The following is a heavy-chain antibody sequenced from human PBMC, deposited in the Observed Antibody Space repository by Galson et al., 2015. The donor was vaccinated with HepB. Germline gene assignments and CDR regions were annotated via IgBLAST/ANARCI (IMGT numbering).Heavy chain of an antibody. V-gene: IGHV3-30-3*01. J-gene: IGHJ4*02. CDR2: ISYDGSNK. Sequence: SLRLSCAASGFTFSSYAMHWVRQAPGKGLEWVAVISYDGSNKYYADSVKGRFTISRDNSKNTLYLQMNSLRAEDTAVYYCARAYCSSTSCCFDYWGQGTLVTVSS. CDR3: ARAYCSSTSCCFDY. D-gene: IGHD2-2*01. CDR1: GFTFSSYA.